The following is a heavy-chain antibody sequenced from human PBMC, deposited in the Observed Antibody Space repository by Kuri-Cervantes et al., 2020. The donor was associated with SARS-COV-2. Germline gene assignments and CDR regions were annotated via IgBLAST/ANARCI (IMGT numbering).Heavy chain of an antibody. V-gene: IGHV2-5*02. CDR2: IYWDDDK. D-gene: IGHD6-13*01. Sequence: SGPMLVKPTQTLTLTCTFSGFSLSTNGVGVGWSRQPPGKALEWLALIYWDDDKRYSPSLKSRLTITKDTSKNQVVLTMTNMDPVDTATYYCAHRGYSSSWWEKDAFDIWGKGTMVTVSS. CDR1: GFSLSTNGVG. J-gene: IGHJ3*02. CDR3: AHRGYSSSWWEKDAFDI.